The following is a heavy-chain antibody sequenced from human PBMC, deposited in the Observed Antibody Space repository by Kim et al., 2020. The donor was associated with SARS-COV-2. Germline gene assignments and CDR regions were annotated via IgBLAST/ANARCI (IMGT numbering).Heavy chain of an antibody. Sequence: SQTLSPTCAFSGDSVSSNSAAWNWIRQSPSRGLEWLGRTYYRSKWYNDYAESVKSRITINADTSKNQFSLQLNSVTPEDTAVYYCARGSSSWYPEYFQHWGQGTLVTVSS. J-gene: IGHJ1*01. V-gene: IGHV6-1*01. D-gene: IGHD6-13*01. CDR3: ARGSSSWYPEYFQH. CDR2: TYYRSKWYN. CDR1: GDSVSSNSAA.